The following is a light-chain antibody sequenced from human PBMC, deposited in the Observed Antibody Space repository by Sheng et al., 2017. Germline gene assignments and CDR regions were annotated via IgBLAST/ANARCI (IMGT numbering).Light chain of an antibody. CDR1: QSISSW. V-gene: IGKV1-5*03. J-gene: IGKJ2*01. CDR3: QQYHSYPHT. Sequence: DMQMTQSPSTLSASVGDRVTITCRASQSISSWLAWYQQKPGKAPNLESGVPSRFSGSGSGTEFTLTISSLQPDDSATYYCQQYHSYPHTFGQGTKLEIK.